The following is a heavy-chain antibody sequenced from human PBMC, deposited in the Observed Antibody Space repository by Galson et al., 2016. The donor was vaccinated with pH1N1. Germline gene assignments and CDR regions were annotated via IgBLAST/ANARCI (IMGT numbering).Heavy chain of an antibody. CDR2: INTNTGNP. J-gene: IGHJ6*02. V-gene: IGHV7-4-1*04. D-gene: IGHD2-2*01. Sequence: SVKVSCKASGYTFTSNAMNWVRQAPGQGLEWMGWINTNTGNPTYAQGFTGRFVFSLDTSVSMAYLQISSLKAEDTAVYYCARSYCSSTSCYGGSYYYYALDVWGQGTTVIVSS. CDR3: ARSYCSSTSCYGGSYYYYALDV. CDR1: GYTFTSNA.